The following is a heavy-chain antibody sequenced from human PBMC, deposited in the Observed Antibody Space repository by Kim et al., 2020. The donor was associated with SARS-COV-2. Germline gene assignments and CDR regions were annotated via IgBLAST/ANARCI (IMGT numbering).Heavy chain of an antibody. D-gene: IGHD3-16*01. CDR2: IKYDGSEK. CDR3: ARRGGNFDY. J-gene: IGHJ4*02. CDR1: GFTLSSYW. Sequence: GGSLRLSCAASGFTLSSYWMTWVRQAPGKGLEWVASIKYDGSEKFYGDSVKGRFTISRDNAKNSLYLQMNSLRVEDTAVYYCARRGGNFDYWGQGTLVTVSS. V-gene: IGHV3-7*01.